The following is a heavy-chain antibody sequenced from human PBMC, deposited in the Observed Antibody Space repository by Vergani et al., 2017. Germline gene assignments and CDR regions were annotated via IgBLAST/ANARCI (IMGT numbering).Heavy chain of an antibody. CDR2: IFPGDSEV. J-gene: IGHJ3*01. CDR1: GYIFSNFW. Sequence: EKQLVQSGSETKKPGESLKISCQVFGYIFSNFWIAWLPHGPGRGLEWMGIIFPGDSEVKSNPTFRGQVIFSVDTSVNTAYLQWRSLQASDTATYFCASGGHGSENGGALQLWGQGTNITVSS. D-gene: IGHD3-10*01. CDR3: ASGGHGSENGGALQL. V-gene: IGHV5-51*01.